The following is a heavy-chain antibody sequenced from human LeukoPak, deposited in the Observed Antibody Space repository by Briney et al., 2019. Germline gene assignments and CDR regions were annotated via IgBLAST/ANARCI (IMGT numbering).Heavy chain of an antibody. V-gene: IGHV3-23*01. CDR3: TKAVGGGRDAYDI. Sequence: PGGSLRLSCAASGFTFRSHDMSWVRQAPGKGLEWVSGISGSGGSTFYADSVKGRFTVSRDNSKNTLYVQMESLRADDTAVYYCTKAVGGGRDAYDIWGQGTMVTVSS. CDR1: GFTFRSHD. J-gene: IGHJ3*02. D-gene: IGHD3-16*01. CDR2: ISGSGGST.